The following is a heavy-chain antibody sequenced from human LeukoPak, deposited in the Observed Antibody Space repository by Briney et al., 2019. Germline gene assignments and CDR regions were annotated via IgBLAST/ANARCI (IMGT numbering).Heavy chain of an antibody. J-gene: IGHJ5*02. D-gene: IGHD3-9*01. V-gene: IGHV1-18*01. CDR3: ARDRGGLRYFDWLSWFDP. CDR1: GYTFTSYG. Sequence: ASVKVSCKASGYTFTSYGISWVRQAPGQGLEWMGWISAYNGNTDYAQKLQGRVTMTTDTSTSTAYMELRSLRSDDTAVYYCARDRGGLRYFDWLSWFDPWGQGTLVTVSS. CDR2: ISAYNGNT.